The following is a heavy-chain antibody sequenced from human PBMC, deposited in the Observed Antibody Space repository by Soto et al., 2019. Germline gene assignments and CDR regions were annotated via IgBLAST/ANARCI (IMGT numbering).Heavy chain of an antibody. V-gene: IGHV3-30*18. Sequence: GSLRLSCAASGFTFSSYGMHWVRQAPGKGLEWVAVISYDGSNKYYADSVKGRFTISRDNSKNTLYLQMNSLRAEDTAVYYCAKGFGITMIVVVPHWGQGTLVTVSS. D-gene: IGHD3-22*01. CDR2: ISYDGSNK. CDR3: AKGFGITMIVVVPH. J-gene: IGHJ1*01. CDR1: GFTFSSYG.